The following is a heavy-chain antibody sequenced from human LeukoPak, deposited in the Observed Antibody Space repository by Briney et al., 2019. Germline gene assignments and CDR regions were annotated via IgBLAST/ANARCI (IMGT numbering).Heavy chain of an antibody. D-gene: IGHD4-11*01. CDR2: VYSSGTT. V-gene: IGHV4-59*08. Sequence: SETLSLTCTVFGDSLTSHFWSWIRQPPGKGLEWIGYVYSSGTTNYNPSLTSRVSISMDTSKKQISLRLTSLTAADTAAYYCARRMRTVTDTFDVWGQGHLVTVSS. J-gene: IGHJ3*01. CDR3: ARRMRTVTDTFDV. CDR1: GDSLTSHF.